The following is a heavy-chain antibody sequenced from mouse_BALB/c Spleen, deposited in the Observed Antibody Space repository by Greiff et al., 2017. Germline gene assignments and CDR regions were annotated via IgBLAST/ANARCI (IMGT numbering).Heavy chain of an antibody. CDR2: IDPSDSYT. Sequence: QVQLQQPGAELVKPGASVKLSCKASGYTFTSYWMHWVKQRPGQGLEWIGEIDPSDSYTNYNQKFKGKATLTVDKSSSTAYMQLSSLTSEDSAVYYCERDYRYDGAWFAYWGQGTLVTVSA. V-gene: IGHV1-69*02. D-gene: IGHD2-14*01. CDR1: GYTFTSYW. J-gene: IGHJ3*01. CDR3: ERDYRYDGAWFAY.